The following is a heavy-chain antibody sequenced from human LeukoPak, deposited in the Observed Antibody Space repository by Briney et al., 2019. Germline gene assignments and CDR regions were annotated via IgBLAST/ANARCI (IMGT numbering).Heavy chain of an antibody. Sequence: KPSETLSLTCTVSGGSISSSSYYWGWIRQPPGKGLEWIGSIYYSGSTYYNPSLKSRVTTSVDTSKNQFSLKLSSVTAADTAVYYCARQVTVGSFFDYWGQGTLVTVSS. CDR3: ARQVTVGSFFDY. CDR2: IYYSGST. D-gene: IGHD2-21*02. V-gene: IGHV4-39*01. J-gene: IGHJ4*02. CDR1: GGSISSSSYY.